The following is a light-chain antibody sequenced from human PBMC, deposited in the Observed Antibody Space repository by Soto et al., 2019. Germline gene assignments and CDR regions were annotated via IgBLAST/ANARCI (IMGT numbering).Light chain of an antibody. Sequence: DIVMTQSPDSLAVSLGERATINCKSSQSVLYSSNNKNYLAWYQQKPGQPPKLLIYWASTRESGVPDRFSGSRSGTDFTLNIITLQTADVAVYSCQQYYCTPISFGGGTKVEIK. CDR3: QQYYCTPIS. CDR2: WAS. J-gene: IGKJ4*01. CDR1: QSVLYSSNNKNY. V-gene: IGKV4-1*01.